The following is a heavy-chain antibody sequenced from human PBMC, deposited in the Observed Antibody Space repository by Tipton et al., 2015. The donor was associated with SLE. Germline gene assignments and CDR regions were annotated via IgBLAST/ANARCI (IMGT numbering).Heavy chain of an antibody. J-gene: IGHJ4*02. CDR1: GFTFGNYG. D-gene: IGHD1-7*01. V-gene: IGHV3-23*01. CDR3: SRGTLDS. Sequence: SLRLSCAASGFTFGNYGMTWVRQAPGKGLEWVATISGTTVGTFYADSVKGRFTVSRDNSRNTVFLQMHTLRADDAALYFCSRGTLDSWGQGTLVTVSS. CDR2: ISGTTVGT.